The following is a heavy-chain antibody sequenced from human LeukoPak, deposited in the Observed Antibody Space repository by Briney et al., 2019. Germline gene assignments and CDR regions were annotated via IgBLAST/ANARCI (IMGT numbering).Heavy chain of an antibody. D-gene: IGHD2-15*01. J-gene: IGHJ4*02. CDR1: GFTFSSYE. V-gene: IGHV3-48*03. CDR3: ARGRLLPRRWTSPGGFDF. CDR2: ISTSGSTI. Sequence: GGSLRLSCAASGFTFSSYEMSWVRQAPGKGLEWVSYISTSGSTIYYADSVKGRFTISRDNAKNSLYLQVSSPRAEDTAVYYCARGRLLPRRWTSPGGFDFWGQGTLVTVSS.